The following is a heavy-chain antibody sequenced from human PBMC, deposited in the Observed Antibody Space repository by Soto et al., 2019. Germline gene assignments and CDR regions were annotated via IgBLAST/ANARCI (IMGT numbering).Heavy chain of an antibody. J-gene: IGHJ4*02. CDR3: ARHHDS. CDR2: IYYSGST. Sequence: QVQLQESGPGLVKPWETLSLTCTVSGGSISSYYWSWMRQPPGKGLEWIGYIYYSGSTNYNPSLKSRVTISVDTSKNQFSLKLSSVTAADTAVYYCARHHDSWGQGTLVTVSS. CDR1: GGSISSYY. V-gene: IGHV4-59*08.